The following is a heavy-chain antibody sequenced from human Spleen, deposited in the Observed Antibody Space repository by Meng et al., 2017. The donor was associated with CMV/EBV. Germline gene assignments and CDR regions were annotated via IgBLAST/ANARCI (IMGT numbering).Heavy chain of an antibody. CDR2: INHSGTVT. CDR1: GAPFTRHS. CDR3: ARDQHYCSSTSCSRKNTARAFDI. D-gene: IGHD2-2*01. J-gene: IGHJ3*02. Sequence: ESLKISSAVYGAPFTRHSWTWIRQPPGKGLGWIGEINHSGTVTNYNPSLKSRLTLSVDTSKSQFSLKLHSVTAADTAVYYCARDQHYCSSTSCSRKNTARAFDIWGQGTMVTVSS. V-gene: IGHV4-34*10.